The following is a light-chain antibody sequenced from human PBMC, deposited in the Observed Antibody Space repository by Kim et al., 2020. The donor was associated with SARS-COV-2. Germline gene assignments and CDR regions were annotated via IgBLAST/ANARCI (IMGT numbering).Light chain of an antibody. Sequence: SSELTQDSGVSVALGQTVRFTCQGDSLRSYSASWYQQKPGEAPVIVIYGKNKRPSGIPDRCSGSSLGYTASLNITGAQPEDEADYYCNTRDSSGNLLVFGGGTQLTVL. CDR1: SLRSYS. CDR2: GKN. J-gene: IGLJ3*02. CDR3: NTRDSSGNLLV. V-gene: IGLV3-19*01.